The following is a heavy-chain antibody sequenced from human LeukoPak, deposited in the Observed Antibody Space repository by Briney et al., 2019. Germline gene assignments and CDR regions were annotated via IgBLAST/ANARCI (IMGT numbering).Heavy chain of an antibody. Sequence: PSETLSLTCTVSGGSISSSSYYWGWIRQPPGKGLEWIGSIYYSGSTYYNPSLKSRVTISVDTSKNQFSLKLSSVTAADTAVYYCARRGPHSSSSPLDYWGQGTLVTVSS. CDR3: ARRGPHSSSSPLDY. D-gene: IGHD6-6*01. V-gene: IGHV4-39*01. J-gene: IGHJ4*02. CDR1: GGSISSSSYY. CDR2: IYYSGST.